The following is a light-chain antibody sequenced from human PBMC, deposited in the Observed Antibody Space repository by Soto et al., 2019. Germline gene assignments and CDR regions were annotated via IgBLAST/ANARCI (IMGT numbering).Light chain of an antibody. V-gene: IGKV3-15*01. CDR3: QQYNNWPTWT. CDR2: AAS. Sequence: EIVMTQSPATLSVSPGERVTLSCRASQSVSSDLAWYQHKPGQAPRLLMNAASTRATGIPARFGGSGSGTEFTLTISSLQSEDFAFYYCQQYNNWPTWTFGQGTKVDIK. CDR1: QSVSSD. J-gene: IGKJ1*01.